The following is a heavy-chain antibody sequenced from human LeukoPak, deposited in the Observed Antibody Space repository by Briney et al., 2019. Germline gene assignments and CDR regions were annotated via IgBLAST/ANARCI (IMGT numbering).Heavy chain of an antibody. D-gene: IGHD5-24*01. V-gene: IGHV3-43D*03. J-gene: IGHJ4*02. CDR3: AKDVEMATIYDY. CDR2: ISWDGGST. Sequence: GGSLRLSCAASGFTFDDYAMHWVRQAPGKGLEWVSLISWDGGSTYYADSMKGRFTISRDNSKNSLYLQMNSLRAEDTAVYYCAKDVEMATIYDYWGQGTLVTVSS. CDR1: GFTFDDYA.